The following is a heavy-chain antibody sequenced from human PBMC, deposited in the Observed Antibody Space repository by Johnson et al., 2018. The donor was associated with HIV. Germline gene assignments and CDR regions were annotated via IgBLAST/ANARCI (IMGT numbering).Heavy chain of an antibody. Sequence: QVQLVESGGGVVQPGRSLRLSCVASGFTFSSYGIHWVRQAPGKGLEWVAIISYDGSNKYYADSVKGRFTISRDNSKNTLYLQMNSLRAEDTAVYYCARGGYCSGGRCYSIHAFDIWGRGTMVTVSS. D-gene: IGHD2-15*01. CDR1: GFTFSSYG. V-gene: IGHV3-30*03. CDR2: ISYDGSNK. CDR3: ARGGYCSGGRCYSIHAFDI. J-gene: IGHJ3*02.